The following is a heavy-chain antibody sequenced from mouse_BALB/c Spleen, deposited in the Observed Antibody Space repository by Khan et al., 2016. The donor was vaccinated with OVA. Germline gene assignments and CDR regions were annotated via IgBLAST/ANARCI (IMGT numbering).Heavy chain of an antibody. CDR2: ISSSSSYT. J-gene: IGHJ2*01. Sequence: EVELVESGGDLVKPGGSLKLSCAASGFPFSSYGMSWVRQTPDKRLEWVATISSSSSYTYYPDSVKGRFTISRDNAKNTLYLQMSSLKSEDTAMYYCARRLPSYFDYGGQGTTLTVSS. CDR1: GFPFSSYG. CDR3: ARRLPSYFDY. V-gene: IGHV5-6*02.